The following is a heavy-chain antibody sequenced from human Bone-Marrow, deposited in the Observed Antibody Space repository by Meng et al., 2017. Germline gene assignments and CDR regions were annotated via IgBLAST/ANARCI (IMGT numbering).Heavy chain of an antibody. J-gene: IGHJ4*02. CDR2: ISGSGGST. V-gene: IGHV3-23*01. D-gene: IGHD5-18*01. CDR3: AKSTGYSYGLRLDY. CDR1: GFTFSSYA. Sequence: GESLKISCAASGFTFSSYAMSWVRQAPGKGLEWVSAISGSGGSTYYADSVKGRFTISRDNSKNTLYLQMNSLRAEDTALYYCAKSTGYSYGLRLDYWGQGTLVTVSS.